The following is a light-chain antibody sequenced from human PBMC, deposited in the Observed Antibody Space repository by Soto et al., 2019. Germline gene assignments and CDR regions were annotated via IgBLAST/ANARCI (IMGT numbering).Light chain of an antibody. V-gene: IGLV2-8*01. J-gene: IGLJ1*01. Sequence: QSALTEPPSASGSPGQSVTISCIGTSSDVGGYNYVSWYQQHPGKAPKLMIYEVSKRPSGVSDRFSGSKSGNTASLTVSCLQAEDEADYYCSSYAGSNNVFGTGTKVTVL. CDR1: SSDVGGYNY. CDR2: EVS. CDR3: SSYAGSNNV.